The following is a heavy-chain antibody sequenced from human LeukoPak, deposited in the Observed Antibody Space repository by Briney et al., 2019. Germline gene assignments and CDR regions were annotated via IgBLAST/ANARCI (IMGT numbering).Heavy chain of an antibody. J-gene: IGHJ5*02. CDR3: AKDYEPLVGVHRWGDWFDP. CDR2: ISYDGSNK. D-gene: IGHD1-26*01. Sequence: PGGSLRLSCAASGFTFRSYAMHWVRQAPGKGLEWVALISYDGSNKYYADSVKGRFTISRDNSKNTLYLQMNSLRAEDTAVYYCAKDYEPLVGVHRWGDWFDPWGQGTLVTVSS. CDR1: GFTFRSYA. V-gene: IGHV3-30*04.